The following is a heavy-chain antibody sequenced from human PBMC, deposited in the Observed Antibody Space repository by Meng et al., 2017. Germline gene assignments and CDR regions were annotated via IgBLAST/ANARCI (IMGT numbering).Heavy chain of an antibody. D-gene: IGHD2-15*01. J-gene: IGHJ4*02. CDR3: ARWSIYCSGGSCYSFDY. CDR2: IYHSGST. Sequence: SGPGLVKPSGPMSLTCAVSGGSVRSSNWWRWVRQPPGKGLEWIGEIYHSGSTNYNPSLKSRVTISVDKSKNQFSLKLSSVTAADTAVYYCARWSIYCSGGSCYSFDYWGQGTVVTVSS. CDR1: GGSVRSSNW. V-gene: IGHV4-4*02.